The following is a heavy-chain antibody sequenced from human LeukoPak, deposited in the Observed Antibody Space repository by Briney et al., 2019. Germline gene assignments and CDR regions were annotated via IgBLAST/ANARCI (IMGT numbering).Heavy chain of an antibody. D-gene: IGHD6-13*01. CDR1: GFTFSTYA. CDR3: PRDLLPAAGEYYFDY. J-gene: IGHJ4*02. CDR2: ISYDGSKK. V-gene: IGHV3-30*04. Sequence: GGSLRLSCAASGFTFSTYAMHWVRQAPGKGLEWVAAISYDGSKKHYADSAKGRFTISRDNSKNTLYLQMNSLRAEDTAVYYCPRDLLPAAGEYYFDYWGQGTLVTVSS.